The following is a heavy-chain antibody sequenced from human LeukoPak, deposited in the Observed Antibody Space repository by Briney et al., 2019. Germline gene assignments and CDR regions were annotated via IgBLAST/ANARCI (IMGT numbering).Heavy chain of an antibody. CDR2: INPSGGST. Sequence: RASVKVSCKASGYTFTSYYMHWVRQAPGQGLEWMAIINPSGGSTSYAQKFQGRVTMTRDTSTSTVYMELSSLRSEDTAVYYCAREGCSSTSCYFSLRLRDWGQGTLVTVSS. V-gene: IGHV1-46*01. CDR1: GYTFTSYY. J-gene: IGHJ4*02. CDR3: AREGCSSTSCYFSLRLRD. D-gene: IGHD2-2*01.